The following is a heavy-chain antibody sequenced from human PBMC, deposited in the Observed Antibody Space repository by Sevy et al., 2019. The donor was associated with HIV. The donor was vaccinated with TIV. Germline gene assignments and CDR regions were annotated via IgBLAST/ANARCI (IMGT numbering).Heavy chain of an antibody. J-gene: IGHJ4*02. CDR2: ISDDGSKT. Sequence: GESLKISCADSGFTFIDYAMHWVRQAPGKGLEGVAVISDDGSKTYYADSVNGRFTISRDNSKNTLYLQMNSLRADDTAVYYCARGRVTSHYFDYWGQGTLVTVSS. V-gene: IGHV3-30*04. D-gene: IGHD2-21*02. CDR1: GFTFIDYA. CDR3: ARGRVTSHYFDY.